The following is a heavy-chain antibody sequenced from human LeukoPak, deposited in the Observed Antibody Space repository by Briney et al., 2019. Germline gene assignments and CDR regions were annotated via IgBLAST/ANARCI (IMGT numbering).Heavy chain of an antibody. Sequence: GASVKVSCKASGYTFTSYGISWVRQAPGQGLEWMGWISAYNGNTNYAQKLQGRVTMTTDTSTSTAHMELRSLRSDDTAVYYCARRMITFGGVIVEDYWGQGTLVTVSS. D-gene: IGHD3-16*02. J-gene: IGHJ4*02. V-gene: IGHV1-18*01. CDR2: ISAYNGNT. CDR1: GYTFTSYG. CDR3: ARRMITFGGVIVEDY.